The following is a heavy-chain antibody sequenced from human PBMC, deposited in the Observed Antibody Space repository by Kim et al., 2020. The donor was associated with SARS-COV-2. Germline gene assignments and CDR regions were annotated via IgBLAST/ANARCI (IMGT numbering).Heavy chain of an antibody. D-gene: IGHD3-3*01. CDR1: GFNFSSYW. V-gene: IGHV3-74*01. J-gene: IGHJ6*02. CDR3: ARERFLEWLLLSYGMDV. CDR2: INSDGSSI. Sequence: GGSLRLSCAASGFNFSSYWMHWVRQVPGKGLVWVSRINSDGSSIIYADSVKGRFTISRDNAKNTLYLQMNSLRAEDTAVYYCARERFLEWLLLSYGMDVWGQGTTVTVSS.